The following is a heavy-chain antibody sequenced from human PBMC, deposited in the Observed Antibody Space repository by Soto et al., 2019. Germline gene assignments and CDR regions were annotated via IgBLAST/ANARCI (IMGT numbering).Heavy chain of an antibody. CDR1: GGSISSYY. J-gene: IGHJ5*02. V-gene: IGHV4-59*01. CDR2: IYYSGST. CDR3: AGVLVYAIGGTNWFDP. D-gene: IGHD2-8*01. Sequence: SETLSLTCTVSGGSISSYYWSWIRQPPGKGLEWIGYIYYSGSTNYNPSLKSRVTISVDTSKNQFSLKLSAVTAADTAVYYGAGVLVYAIGGTNWFDPWGQGTLVTVSS.